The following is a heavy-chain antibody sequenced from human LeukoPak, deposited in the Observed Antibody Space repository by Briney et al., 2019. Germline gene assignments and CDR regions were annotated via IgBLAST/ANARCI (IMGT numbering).Heavy chain of an antibody. CDR1: GGSISSYY. J-gene: IGHJ4*02. Sequence: SETLSLTCTVSGGSISSYYWSWIRQPAGKGLEWIGRIYTSGSTNYNPSLKSRVTISVDTSKNQFSLKLSSVTAADTAVYYCARGPHYDSSGYYTAGLPPFDYWGQGTLVTVSS. CDR3: ARGPHYDSSGYYTAGLPPFDY. CDR2: IYTSGST. V-gene: IGHV4-4*07. D-gene: IGHD3-22*01.